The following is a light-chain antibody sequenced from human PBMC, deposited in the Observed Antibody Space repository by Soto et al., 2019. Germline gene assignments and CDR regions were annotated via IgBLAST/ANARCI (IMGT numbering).Light chain of an antibody. J-gene: IGKJ4*01. CDR3: QYYSGSQT. CDR1: QSVNSLY. V-gene: IGKV3-20*01. Sequence: IVLTQSPGTLSLSPGEGATLSCRASQSVNSLYFAWYQQKPGQAPRPLIYGASSRATGIPDRFSGSGSGTDFTLTISRLEPEDFAVYYCQYYSGSQTFGGGTKVEIK. CDR2: GAS.